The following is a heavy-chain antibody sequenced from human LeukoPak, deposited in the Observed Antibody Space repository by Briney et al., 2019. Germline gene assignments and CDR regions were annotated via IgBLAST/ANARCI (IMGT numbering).Heavy chain of an antibody. Sequence: SETLSLTCTVSGGSISSSSYYWGWIRQPPGKGLEWIGSIYYSGSTYYNPSLNSRVTISVDTSKNQFSLKLSSVTAADTAVYYCARDQGAVVVVTARFDSWGQGTLVTVSS. D-gene: IGHD2-21*02. V-gene: IGHV4-39*02. CDR1: GGSISSSSYY. J-gene: IGHJ4*02. CDR3: ARDQGAVVVVTARFDS. CDR2: IYYSGST.